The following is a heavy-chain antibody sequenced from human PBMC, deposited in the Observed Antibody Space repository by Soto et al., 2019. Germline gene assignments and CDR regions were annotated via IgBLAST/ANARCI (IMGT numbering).Heavy chain of an antibody. CDR2: ISGSGGST. V-gene: IGHV3-23*01. D-gene: IGHD3-22*01. Sequence: PGVSRRLSCVVPGLIFNDYSLNWVRHAPGKGLEWVSAISGSGGSTYYADSVKGRFTISRDNSKNTLYLQMNSLRAEDTAVYYCAKVSYDSSGYYGSLAFDIWGQGTMVTVSS. J-gene: IGHJ3*02. CDR1: GLIFNDYS. CDR3: AKVSYDSSGYYGSLAFDI.